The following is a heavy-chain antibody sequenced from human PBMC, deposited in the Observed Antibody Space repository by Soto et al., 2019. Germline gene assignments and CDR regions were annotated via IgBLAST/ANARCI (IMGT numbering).Heavy chain of an antibody. Sequence: EVLLVESGGGLVKPGGSLRLSCAVSGFTFSTCTMNWVRQAPGKGLEWVSSISPSTSHIYYADSVKGRFTISRANAKNSLFLQMTSLRAEDTAVYYCSGCSGGACHQTYGMDVWGQGTTVTVSS. CDR3: SGCSGGACHQTYGMDV. D-gene: IGHD2-15*01. CDR2: ISPSTSHI. V-gene: IGHV3-21*01. CDR1: GFTFSTCT. J-gene: IGHJ6*02.